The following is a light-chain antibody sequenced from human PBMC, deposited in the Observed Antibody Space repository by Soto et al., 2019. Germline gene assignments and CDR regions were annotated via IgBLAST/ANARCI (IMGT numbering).Light chain of an antibody. V-gene: IGKV3-15*01. CDR3: QQYNNWPRT. J-gene: IGKJ1*01. CDR2: GAS. Sequence: EIVLTQSPGTLSMTPGERATLSCRASQSLSSSSLAWYQQKPGQAPRLLIYGASTRATGIPARFSGSGSGTEFTLTISSLQSEDFAVYYCQQYNNWPRTFGQGTKVDI. CDR1: QSLSSS.